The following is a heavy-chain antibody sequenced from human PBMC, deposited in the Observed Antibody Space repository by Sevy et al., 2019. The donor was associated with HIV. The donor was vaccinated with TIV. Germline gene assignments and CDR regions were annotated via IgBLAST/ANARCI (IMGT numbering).Heavy chain of an antibody. Sequence: GGSLRLSCAASGFTFSSYWMSWVRQAPGKGLEWVANIKQDGSEKYYVDSVKDRFTISRDNAKNSLYLQMNSLRAEDTAVYYCARGWDFWSGYYTGYYGMDVWGQGTTVTVSS. V-gene: IGHV3-7*01. J-gene: IGHJ6*02. D-gene: IGHD3-3*01. CDR1: GFTFSSYW. CDR3: ARGWDFWSGYYTGYYGMDV. CDR2: IKQDGSEK.